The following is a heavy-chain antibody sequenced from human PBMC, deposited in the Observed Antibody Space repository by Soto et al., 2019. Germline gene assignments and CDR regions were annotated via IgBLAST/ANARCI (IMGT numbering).Heavy chain of an antibody. CDR2: INPSGGST. CDR1: GYTFTSYY. Sequence: ASVKVSCKASGYTFTSYYMHWVRQAPGQGLEWMGIINPSGGSTSYAQKFQGRVTMTRDTSTSTVYMELSSLRSEDTAVYYCARDLGYSYGYRPYWFDPWGQGTLVTVSS. J-gene: IGHJ5*02. CDR3: ARDLGYSYGYRPYWFDP. V-gene: IGHV1-46*01. D-gene: IGHD5-18*01.